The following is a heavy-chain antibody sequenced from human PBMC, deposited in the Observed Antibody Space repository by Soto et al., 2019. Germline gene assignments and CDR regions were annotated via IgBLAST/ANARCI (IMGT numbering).Heavy chain of an antibody. Sequence: PWETLSLTWTVSLASISSYYLSWNRQPTGKGLEWIGYIYYSGSTNYNPSLKSRVHISVQTYTNQFSLNLSSVTALDTAVFYCGWKNYDSSGYFDYSAQGTLVTASS. CDR1: LASISSYY. CDR3: GWKNYDSSGYFDY. J-gene: IGHJ4*02. CDR2: IYYSGST. D-gene: IGHD3-22*01. V-gene: IGHV4-59*01.